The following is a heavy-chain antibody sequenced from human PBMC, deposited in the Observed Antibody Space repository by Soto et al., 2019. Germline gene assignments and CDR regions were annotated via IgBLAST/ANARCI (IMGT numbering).Heavy chain of an antibody. V-gene: IGHV4-61*01. CDR2: IYYTGTT. Sequence: EALPVPCIDPGGPGSRGPYPWSWIRQSQGQGLEWIGYIYYTGTTNYNPSLKSRVTISVDTSKNQFSLKLNSGIAADTALYVCARLHFYDFCSCSVPVEVGGQGTSGTVSS. CDR1: GGPGSRGPYP. CDR3: ARLHFYDFCSCSVPVEV. J-gene: IGHJ6*02. D-gene: IGHD3-3*01.